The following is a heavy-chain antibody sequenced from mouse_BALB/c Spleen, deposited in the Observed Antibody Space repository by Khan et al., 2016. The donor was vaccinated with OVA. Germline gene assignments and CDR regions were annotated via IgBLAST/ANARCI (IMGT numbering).Heavy chain of an antibody. CDR2: IDPPNGNT. Sequence: VQLQQSGAELVKSGATVTLSCTASGLNIKNTYMHWLKQWPEQGLEWLGRIDPPNGNTKYDPKLQGQATITDDPYSNIAYLQLSSQTSEDTSVDYCARMARKWGQGTTLTVSS. CDR3: ARMARK. CDR1: GLNIKNTY. V-gene: IGHV14-3*02. J-gene: IGHJ2*01.